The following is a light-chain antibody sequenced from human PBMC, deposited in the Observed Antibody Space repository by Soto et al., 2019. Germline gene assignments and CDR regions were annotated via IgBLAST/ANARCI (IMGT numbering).Light chain of an antibody. V-gene: IGKV3-11*01. CDR3: QQRGNWIT. CDR1: QSVSSY. CDR2: DAS. J-gene: IGKJ5*01. Sequence: EIVLTQSPATLSLSPGERATLSCRASQSVSSYLAWYQQKPGQAPRLLIYDASNRATGIPARFSASGSGTDFTLTISSLEPDDSAVYYCQQRGNWITFGPFTRLEI.